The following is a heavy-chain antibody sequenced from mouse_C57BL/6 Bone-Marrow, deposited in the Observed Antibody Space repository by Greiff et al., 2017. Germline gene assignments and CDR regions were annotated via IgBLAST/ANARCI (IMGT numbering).Heavy chain of an antibody. CDR1: GYTFTSYW. D-gene: IGHD1-1*01. V-gene: IGHV1-69*01. J-gene: IGHJ2*01. CDR2: IDPSDRYT. CDR3: AREGTTVVAAYYFDY. Sequence: QVQLQQPGAELVMPGASVKLSCKASGYTFTSYWMHWVKQRPGQGLEWIGEIDPSDRYTNYNQKLKGKATLTVDKSSSTAYMQLSSLTSEDSAVYYCAREGTTVVAAYYFDYWGQGTTLTVSS.